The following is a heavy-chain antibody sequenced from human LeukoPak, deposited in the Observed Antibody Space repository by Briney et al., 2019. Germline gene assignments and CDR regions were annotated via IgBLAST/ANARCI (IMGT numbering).Heavy chain of an antibody. CDR3: ARSYSGSYSGFDY. V-gene: IGHV3-74*01. Sequence: GGSLRLSCAASGFTFSRYWMHWVRQAPGKGLVWVSRINGDGSTTSYADSVKGRFTISRDNSKNTLYLQMNSLRAEDTAVYYCARSYSGSYSGFDYWGQGTLVTVSS. CDR2: INGDGSTT. D-gene: IGHD1-26*01. J-gene: IGHJ4*02. CDR1: GFTFSRYW.